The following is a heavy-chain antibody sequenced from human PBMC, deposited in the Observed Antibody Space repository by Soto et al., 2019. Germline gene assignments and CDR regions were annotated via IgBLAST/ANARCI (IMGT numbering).Heavy chain of an antibody. CDR1: GFTFSSYG. CDR2: IWYDGSNK. V-gene: IGHV3-33*06. D-gene: IGHD3-3*01. J-gene: IGHJ4*02. CDR3: AKVAKYGVVIEYFDS. Sequence: SGGSLRLSCAASGFTFSSYGMHWVRQAPGKGLEWVAVIWYDGSNKYYADSVRGRFTISRDNSKNTLYLQMDTLRAEDTAVYYCAKVAKYGVVIEYFDSWGQGSLVTVSS.